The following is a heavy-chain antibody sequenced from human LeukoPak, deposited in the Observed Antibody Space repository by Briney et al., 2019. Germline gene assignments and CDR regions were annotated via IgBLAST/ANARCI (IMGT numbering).Heavy chain of an antibody. CDR2: IYYSGST. Sequence: SETLSLTCTVSGVSISSGGYYWSWIRQHPGKGLEWIGYIYYSGSTYYNPSLKSRVTISVDTSKNQFSLKLSSVTAADTAVYYCARELDGYYGSGSYFNWFDPWGQGTLVTVSS. D-gene: IGHD3-10*01. CDR3: ARELDGYYGSGSYFNWFDP. V-gene: IGHV4-31*03. J-gene: IGHJ5*02. CDR1: GVSISSGGYY.